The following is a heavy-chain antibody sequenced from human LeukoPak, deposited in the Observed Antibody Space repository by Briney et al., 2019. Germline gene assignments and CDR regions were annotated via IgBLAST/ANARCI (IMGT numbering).Heavy chain of an antibody. V-gene: IGHV3-23*01. CDR3: ANVLQHYDILTGSSNY. CDR2: ISGSGGST. J-gene: IGHJ4*02. D-gene: IGHD3-9*01. Sequence: PGGSLRLSCAASGFTFSSYAMSWVRQAPGKGLEWVSAISGSGGSTYYADSVKGRFTISRDNSKNTLYLQMNSLRAEDTAVYYCANVLQHYDILTGSSNYWGQGTLVTVSS. CDR1: GFTFSSYA.